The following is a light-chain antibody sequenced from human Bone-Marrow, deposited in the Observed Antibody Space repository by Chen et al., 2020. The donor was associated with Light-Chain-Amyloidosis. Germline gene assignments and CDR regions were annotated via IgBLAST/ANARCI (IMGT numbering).Light chain of an antibody. V-gene: IGKV3-15*01. J-gene: IGKJ1*01. CDR1: QTVGTN. Sequence: EIVMTQFPATLSVSPGEGATLSCRASQTVGTNLAWYQQKPGQAPRLLIFDASTRATGVPARFSGSASGTEFTLTISNRQSEDIAVYYCHQYNSWPPWTFGQGTKVDIK. CDR2: DAS. CDR3: HQYNSWPPWT.